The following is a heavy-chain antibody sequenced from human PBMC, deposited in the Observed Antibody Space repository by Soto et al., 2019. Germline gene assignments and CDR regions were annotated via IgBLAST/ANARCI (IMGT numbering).Heavy chain of an antibody. CDR1: GGSISSGGYY. CDR2: IYYSGST. D-gene: IGHD6-6*01. V-gene: IGHV4-61*08. Sequence: PSETLSLTCTVSGGSISSGGYYWSWIRQPPGKGLEWIGYIYYSGSTNYNPSLKSRVTISVDTSKNQFSLKLSSVTAADTAVYYCARDGVAARPGYYGMDVWGQGTTVTVSS. CDR3: ARDGVAARPGYYGMDV. J-gene: IGHJ6*02.